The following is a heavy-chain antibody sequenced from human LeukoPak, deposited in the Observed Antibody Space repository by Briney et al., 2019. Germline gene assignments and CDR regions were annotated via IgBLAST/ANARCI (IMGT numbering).Heavy chain of an antibody. V-gene: IGHV1-2*02. D-gene: IGHD3-3*01. CDR1: GYTFTGYY. J-gene: IGHJ1*01. CDR3: ARAGDFWSGYYKYFQH. CDR2: INPNSGGT. Sequence: ASVKISCKASGYTFTGYYMLWVRQAPGQGLEWMGWINPNSGGTNYAQKFQGRVTMTRDTSISTAYMELSRLRSDDTAVYYCARAGDFWSGYYKYFQHWGQGTLVTVSS.